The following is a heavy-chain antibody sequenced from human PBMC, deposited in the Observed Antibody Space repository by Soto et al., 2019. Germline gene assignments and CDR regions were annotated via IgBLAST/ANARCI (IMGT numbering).Heavy chain of an antibody. D-gene: IGHD6-13*01. CDR2: ISYDGSNK. V-gene: IGHV3-30-3*01. CDR1: GFAFSSYA. J-gene: IGHJ4*02. CDR3: VKGFIKGIAAAGALDY. Sequence: GGSLRLDCAASGFAFSSYAMHWVRQAPGTGLEWVAVISYDGSNKYYADSVKGRFTISRDNSKNTLYLQMNSLRAEDTAVYYCVKGFIKGIAAAGALDYWGQGTLVTVSS.